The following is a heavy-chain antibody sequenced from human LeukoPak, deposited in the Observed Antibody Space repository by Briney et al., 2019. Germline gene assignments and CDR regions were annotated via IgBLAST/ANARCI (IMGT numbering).Heavy chain of an antibody. D-gene: IGHD6-13*01. V-gene: IGHV4-59*01. CDR3: AREGVVGSSWYNVDV. CDR1: GGSISSYY. CDR2: IYYSGST. Sequence: SETLSLTCTVSGGSISSYYWSWIRQPPGKGLEWIGYIYYSGSTNYNPSLKSRVTISVDTSKNQFSLKLSSVTAADTAVYYCAREGVVGSSWYNVDVWGKGTTVTISS. J-gene: IGHJ6*03.